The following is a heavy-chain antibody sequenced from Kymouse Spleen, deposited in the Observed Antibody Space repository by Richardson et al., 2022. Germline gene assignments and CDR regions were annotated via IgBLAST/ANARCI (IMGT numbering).Heavy chain of an antibody. Sequence: EVQLVESGGGLVQPGGSLRLSCAASGFTFSSYAMSWVRQAPGKGLEWVSAISGSGGSTYYADSVKGRFTISRDNSKNTLYLQMNSLRAEDTAVYYCAKADDILTGYYYYYYGMDVWGQGTTVTVSS. CDR2: ISGSGGST. V-gene: IGHV3-23*04. D-gene: IGHD3-9*01. CDR3: AKADDILTGYYYYYYGMDV. CDR1: GFTFSSYA. J-gene: IGHJ6*02.